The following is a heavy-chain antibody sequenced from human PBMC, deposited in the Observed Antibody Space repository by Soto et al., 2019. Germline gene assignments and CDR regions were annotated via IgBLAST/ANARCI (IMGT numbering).Heavy chain of an antibody. Sequence: QVQLQESGPGLVKPSQTLSLTCTVSGGSISSGDYYWSWIRQPPGKGLEWLGYIHYGGSTYYNPSLKSRVTISVDTSKNQFSLKLSSVTAADTAVYYSARRGGGVPELYFDYWGQGTLVTVSS. CDR2: IHYGGST. V-gene: IGHV4-30-4*01. CDR1: GGSISSGDYY. D-gene: IGHD2-15*01. CDR3: ARRGGGVPELYFDY. J-gene: IGHJ4*02.